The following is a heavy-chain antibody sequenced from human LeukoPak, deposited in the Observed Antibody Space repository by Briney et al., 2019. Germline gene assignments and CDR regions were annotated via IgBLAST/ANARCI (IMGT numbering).Heavy chain of an antibody. V-gene: IGHV1-18*01. CDR2: INTSAGNR. CDR3: ARSYSSTWYGGFDP. D-gene: IGHD6-13*01. J-gene: IGHJ5*02. Sequence: ASVKVSCKASGCTFTSRGISWVRQAPGQGLEWVGGINTSAGNRNYAQKLQGRGTMTTNTSTTTVYMELISLTSDDTAVYYCARSYSSTWYGGFDPWGQGPLVSVPS. CDR1: GCTFTSRG.